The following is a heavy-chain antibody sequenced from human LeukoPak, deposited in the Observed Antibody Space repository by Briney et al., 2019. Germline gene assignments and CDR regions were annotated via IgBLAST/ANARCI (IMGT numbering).Heavy chain of an antibody. CDR1: GGSISSSSYY. V-gene: IGHV4-39*01. J-gene: IGHJ4*02. D-gene: IGHD3-9*01. Sequence: SETLSLTCTVSGGSISSSSYYWGWIRQPPGKGLEWIGSIYYSGSTYYNPSLKSRVTISVDTSKNQISLKLSSVTAADTAVYYCARQRLYFDWLLLDYWGQGTLVTVSS. CDR2: IYYSGST. CDR3: ARQRLYFDWLLLDY.